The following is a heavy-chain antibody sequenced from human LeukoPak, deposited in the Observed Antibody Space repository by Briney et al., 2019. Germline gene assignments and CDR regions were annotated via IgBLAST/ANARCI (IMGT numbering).Heavy chain of an antibody. Sequence: ASVKVSCKASGYTFTGYYMHWVRQAPGQGLEWMGWINPNSGGTDYAQKFQGRVTMTRDTSISTAYMELSRLRSDDTAVYYCAREKGYSYGYSNWFDPWGQGTLVTVSS. CDR2: INPNSGGT. V-gene: IGHV1-2*02. D-gene: IGHD5-18*01. CDR1: GYTFTGYY. CDR3: AREKGYSYGYSNWFDP. J-gene: IGHJ5*02.